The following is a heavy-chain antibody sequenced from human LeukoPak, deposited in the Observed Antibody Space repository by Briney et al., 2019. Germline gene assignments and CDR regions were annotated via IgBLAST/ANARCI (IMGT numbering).Heavy chain of an antibody. CDR1: GFTFSDYS. D-gene: IGHD5-12*01. CDR2: IGIDSGNT. J-gene: IGHJ4*02. V-gene: IGHV3-48*01. CDR3: ARDYEYAFDN. Sequence: GGSVRLSCAASGFTFSDYSMNWVRQAPGNGLEWIAYIGIDSGNTNYAVSVKGRFSISRDKAKNSLYLQMNSLRVEDTAVYYCARDYEYAFDNWGQGTLVTVSS.